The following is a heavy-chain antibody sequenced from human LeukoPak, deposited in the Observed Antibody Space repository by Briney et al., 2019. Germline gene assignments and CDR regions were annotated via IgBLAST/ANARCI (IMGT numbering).Heavy chain of an antibody. D-gene: IGHD6-6*01. Sequence: ASVKVSCKASGYTFTSYDINWVRQATGQGLEWMGWMNPNSGNTGYAQKFQGRVTMTRNTSISTAYMELSSLRSEDTAVYYCARGLRQLVPYYYYVMDVWSQGTTVTVSS. CDR1: GYTFTSYD. CDR3: ARGLRQLVPYYYYVMDV. V-gene: IGHV1-8*01. J-gene: IGHJ6*02. CDR2: MNPNSGNT.